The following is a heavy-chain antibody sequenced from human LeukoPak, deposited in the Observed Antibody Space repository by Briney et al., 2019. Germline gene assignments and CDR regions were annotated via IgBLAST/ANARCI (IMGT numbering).Heavy chain of an antibody. Sequence: SVKVSCKASGGTFSSYAISWVRQAPGQGLEWMGGIIPIFGTANYVQKFQGRVTITADESTSTAYTELSSLRSEDTAVYYCARGYCSGGSCYSGSYYFDYWGQGTLVTVSS. V-gene: IGHV1-69*13. D-gene: IGHD2-15*01. CDR3: ARGYCSGGSCYSGSYYFDY. CDR1: GGTFSSYA. CDR2: IIPIFGTA. J-gene: IGHJ4*02.